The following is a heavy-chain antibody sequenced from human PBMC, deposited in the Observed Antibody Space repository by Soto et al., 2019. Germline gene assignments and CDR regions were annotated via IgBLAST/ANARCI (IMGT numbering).Heavy chain of an antibody. V-gene: IGHV1-69*01. CDR2: IIPISGTA. J-gene: IGHJ6*02. Sequence: QVQLVQSGAEVKKPGSSVKVSCKASGGTFSSYAFSWVRKAPGQGLEWMGGIIPISGTANYAQKFQGRVTITADESTSTAYMELSSLRSEDTAVYYCARSQGSSTSLEIYYYYYYGMDVWGQGTTVTVSS. D-gene: IGHD2-2*01. CDR1: GGTFSSYA. CDR3: ARSQGSSTSLEIYYYYYYGMDV.